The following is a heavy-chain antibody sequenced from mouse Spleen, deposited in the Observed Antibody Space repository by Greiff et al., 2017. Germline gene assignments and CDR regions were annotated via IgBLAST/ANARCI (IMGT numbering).Heavy chain of an antibody. CDR2: IYPGDGDT. V-gene: IGHV1-82*01. Sequence: VQLQQSGPELVKPGASVKISCKASGYAFSSSWMNWVKQRPGQGLEWIGRIYPGDGDTNYNGKFKGKATLTADKSSSTAYMQLSSLTSEDSAVYFCARSSSLLRLPFAYWGQGTLVTVSA. J-gene: IGHJ3*01. CDR1: GYAFSSSW. CDR3: ARSSSLLRLPFAY. D-gene: IGHD1-2*01.